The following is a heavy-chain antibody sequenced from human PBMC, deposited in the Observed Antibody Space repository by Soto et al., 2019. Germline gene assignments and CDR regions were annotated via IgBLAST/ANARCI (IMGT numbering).Heavy chain of an antibody. D-gene: IGHD5-18*01. V-gene: IGHV4-59*01. CDR1: GGSISSYY. CDR2: IYYSGST. Sequence: SETLSLTXTVSGGSISSYYWSWIRQPPGKGLEWIGYIYYSGSTNYNPSLKSRVTISVDTSKNQFSLKLSSVTAADTAVYYCARSSDGYSYGLGDYWGQGTLVTVSS. CDR3: ARSSDGYSYGLGDY. J-gene: IGHJ4*02.